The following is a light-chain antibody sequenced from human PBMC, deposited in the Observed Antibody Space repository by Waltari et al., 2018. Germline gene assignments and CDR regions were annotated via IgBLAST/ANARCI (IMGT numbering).Light chain of an antibody. CDR2: DAS. Sequence: EIVLTQSPATLSLSPGARATLSCRASKCVSSYLAWYQQKSGQAPRLPIYDASNRATGIPARFSVGGSGTDFPLTISSLEPEDFAVYYCQQRSDWLLTFGGGTKVEIK. J-gene: IGKJ4*01. CDR3: QQRSDWLLT. CDR1: KCVSSY. V-gene: IGKV3-11*01.